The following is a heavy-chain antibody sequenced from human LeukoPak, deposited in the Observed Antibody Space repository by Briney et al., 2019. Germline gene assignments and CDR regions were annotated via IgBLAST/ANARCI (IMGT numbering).Heavy chain of an antibody. V-gene: IGHV3-30-3*01. CDR2: ISYDGSNK. D-gene: IGHD3-10*01. CDR3: ATDVTMVRGVLDY. CDR1: GFTFSGYA. J-gene: IGHJ4*02. Sequence: AGGSLRLSCAASGFTFSGYAMHWVLQAPGKGLEWVAVISYDGSNKYYADSVKGRFTISRDNSKNTLYLQMNSLRAEDTAVYYCATDVTMVRGVLDYWGRGTLVTVSS.